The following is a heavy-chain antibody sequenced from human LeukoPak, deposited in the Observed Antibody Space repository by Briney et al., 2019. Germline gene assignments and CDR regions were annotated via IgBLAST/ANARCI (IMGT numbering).Heavy chain of an antibody. CDR1: GFTFSSYC. D-gene: IGHD3-9*01. CDR3: GRTRKATGPGGQ. CDR2: INNDGSST. V-gene: IGHV3-74*01. J-gene: IGHJ4*02. Sequence: PGGSLRLSCAASGFTFSSYCMHWVRQAPRKGLVWVSRINNDGSSTTYADSVKGRFTISRDNAKYSLYLQMNSLRAEDTAVYYCGRTRKATGPGGQWGEGTLVTVS.